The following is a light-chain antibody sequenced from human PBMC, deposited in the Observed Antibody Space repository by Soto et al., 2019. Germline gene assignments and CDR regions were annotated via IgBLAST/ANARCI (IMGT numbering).Light chain of an antibody. J-gene: IGKJ5*01. CDR1: QSVSSSY. CDR3: QQYDNWPPIT. V-gene: IGKV3-20*01. CDR2: GAS. Sequence: EIVLTQSPGTLSLSPGERATLSCMASQSVSSSYLAWYQQKPGQAPRLLIYGASSRATGIPARFSGSGSGTEFTLTISSLQSEDCAVYYCQQYDNWPPITFGQGTRLEIK.